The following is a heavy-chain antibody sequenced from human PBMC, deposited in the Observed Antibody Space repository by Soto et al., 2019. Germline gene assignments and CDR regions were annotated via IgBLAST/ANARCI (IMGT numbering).Heavy chain of an antibody. CDR2: ISYDGYNK. V-gene: IGHV3-30*18. CDR1: GFTFSSYG. D-gene: IGHD5-18*01. J-gene: IGHJ4*02. CDR3: AKDQRGYSYGYFRDY. Sequence: GGSLRLSCAASGFTFSSYGMHWVRQAPGKGLEWVAFISYDGYNKYYADSVKGRFTISIDNSKNTLYMQMNSRRAEDTAVYYFAKDQRGYSYGYFRDYWGQGTLVTVS.